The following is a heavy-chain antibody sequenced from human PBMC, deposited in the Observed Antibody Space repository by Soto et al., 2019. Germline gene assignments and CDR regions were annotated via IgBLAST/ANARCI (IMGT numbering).Heavy chain of an antibody. Sequence: QVQLVESGGGVVQPGRSLRLSCAASGFTFSSYGMHWVRQAPGKGLEWVAVIWYDGSNKYYGDSVKGRFTISRDNSKNTLYLQMNSLSAEDTAVYYCARDGYCSGGSCYSVPVFDYWGQGTLVTVSS. D-gene: IGHD2-15*01. CDR2: IWYDGSNK. J-gene: IGHJ4*02. CDR1: GFTFSSYG. V-gene: IGHV3-33*01. CDR3: ARDGYCSGGSCYSVPVFDY.